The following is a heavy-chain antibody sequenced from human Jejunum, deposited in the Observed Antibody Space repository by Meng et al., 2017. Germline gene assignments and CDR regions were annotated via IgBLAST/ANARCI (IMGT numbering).Heavy chain of an antibody. J-gene: IGHJ4*02. D-gene: IGHD3-3*02. CDR2: INGDGTTT. CDR1: GFTFSDYW. CDR3: VRRLADVGTFDS. V-gene: IGHV3-74*01. Sequence: GGSLRLSCAVSGFTFSDYWMHWVRQVTGKGLVWVARINGDGTTTNYADFAKGRFTISRDNAKNWLYLFMSSLRVDDTALYYCVRRLADVGTFDSWGQGTLVTVSS.